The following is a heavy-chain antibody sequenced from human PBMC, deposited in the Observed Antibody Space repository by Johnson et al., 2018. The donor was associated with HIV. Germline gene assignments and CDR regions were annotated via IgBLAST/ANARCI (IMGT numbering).Heavy chain of an antibody. J-gene: IGHJ3*01. CDR3: ARGSYDGDAFDV. V-gene: IGHV3-30*14. CDR2: ISYDGSNK. Sequence: VQLVESGGGVVQPGRSLRLSCAASGFTFSSYAMHWVRQAPGKGLEWVAVISYDGSNKYYADSVKGRFTISRDTAKNSLYLQMNSLRAGDTALYYCARGSYDGDAFDVWGQGTMVTVSS. D-gene: IGHD1-26*01. CDR1: GFTFSSYA.